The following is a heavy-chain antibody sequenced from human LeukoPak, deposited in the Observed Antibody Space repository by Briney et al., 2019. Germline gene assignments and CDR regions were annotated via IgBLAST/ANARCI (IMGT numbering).Heavy chain of an antibody. CDR2: IYSGGST. Sequence: QSGGSLRLSCAASGFTVSSNYMSWVRQAPGKGLEWVSVIYSGGSTYYADSVKGRFTISRDNSKNTLYLQMNSLRAEDTAVYYCARGSSGWYLGAFDIWGQGTMVTVSS. D-gene: IGHD6-19*01. J-gene: IGHJ3*02. V-gene: IGHV3-53*01. CDR3: ARGSSGWYLGAFDI. CDR1: GFTVSSNY.